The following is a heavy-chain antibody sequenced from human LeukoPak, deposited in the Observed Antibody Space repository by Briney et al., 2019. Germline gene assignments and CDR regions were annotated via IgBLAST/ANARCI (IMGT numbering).Heavy chain of an antibody. Sequence: GGSLRLSCAASGFTFSSYEMNWVRQAPGKGLEWVSYISSSGSTIYYADSVKGRFTISRDNAKNSLYLQMNSLRAEDPAVYYCARDWFLRVGEYFYGMDFGEKGPTAT. CDR3: ARDWFLRVGEYFYGMDF. CDR2: ISSSGSTI. CDR1: GFTFSSYE. V-gene: IGHV3-48*03. J-gene: IGHJ6*04. D-gene: IGHD2/OR15-2a*01.